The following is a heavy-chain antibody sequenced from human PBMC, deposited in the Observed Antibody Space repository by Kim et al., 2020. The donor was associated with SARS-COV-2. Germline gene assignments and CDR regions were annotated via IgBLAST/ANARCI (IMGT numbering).Heavy chain of an antibody. V-gene: IGHV4-34*01. CDR3: ARVLSLYAARPHFDY. D-gene: IGHD6-6*01. CDR2: INHSGST. J-gene: IGHJ4*02. CDR1: GGSFSGYY. Sequence: SETLSLTCAVYGGSFSGYYWSWIRQPPGKGLEWIGEINHSGSTNYNPSLKSRVTISVDTSKNQFSLKLSSVTAADTAVYYCARVLSLYAARPHFDYWGQG.